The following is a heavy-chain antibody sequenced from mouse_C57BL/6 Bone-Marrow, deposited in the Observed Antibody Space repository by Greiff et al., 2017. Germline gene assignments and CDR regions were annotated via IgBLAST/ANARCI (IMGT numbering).Heavy chain of an antibody. D-gene: IGHD2-3*01. V-gene: IGHV7-4*01. Sequence: EVNVVESGGGLVQPGASLRLSCAASGFTFTDYYMSWVRQPPGKAPEWLALIRNKANGYTTEYTASVKGRFTISSDNSQNILYLQMNTLRAEDSATYYCVKAHDGYPYWYAMDYWGQGTSVTVSS. CDR3: VKAHDGYPYWYAMDY. J-gene: IGHJ4*01. CDR2: IRNKANGYTT. CDR1: GFTFTDYY.